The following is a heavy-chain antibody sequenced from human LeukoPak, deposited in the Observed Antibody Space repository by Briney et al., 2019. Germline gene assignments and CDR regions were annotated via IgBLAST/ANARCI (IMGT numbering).Heavy chain of an antibody. D-gene: IGHD4-11*01. J-gene: IGHJ6*02. V-gene: IGHV4-34*01. Sequence: GSLRLSCAASGFTVSSHYMSWVRQAPGKGLEWIADINHSGGTTYNPSLKSRITISVDTYKNQFSLKLSSVTAADTAVYYCARGRTVTWFSYYYCMDVWGQGTTVTVSS. CDR2: INHSGGT. CDR1: GFTVSSHY. CDR3: ARGRTVTWFSYYYCMDV.